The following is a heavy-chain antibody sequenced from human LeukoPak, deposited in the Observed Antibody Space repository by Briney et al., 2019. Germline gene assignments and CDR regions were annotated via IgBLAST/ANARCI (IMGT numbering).Heavy chain of an antibody. D-gene: IGHD3-3*01. CDR1: AFTLVNYG. Sequence: GGSLRLSCTASAFTLVNYGMHGVRQAPGKGLEGVAVISYDGSNKYYADSVKGRFTISRDNSKNTLYLQMNSLRTEDTAVYYCAKERPVFGVVYGMDVWGQGTTVTVSS. CDR3: AKERPVFGVVYGMDV. V-gene: IGHV3-30*18. CDR2: ISYDGSNK. J-gene: IGHJ6*02.